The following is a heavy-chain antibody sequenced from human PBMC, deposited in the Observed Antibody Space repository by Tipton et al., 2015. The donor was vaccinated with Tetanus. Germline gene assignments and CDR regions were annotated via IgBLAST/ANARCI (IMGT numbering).Heavy chain of an antibody. Sequence: LRLSCTVSGGSISSSSYYWGWIRQPPGKGLEWIGSIYYSGSTYYNPSLKSRVTISEDTSKNQFSLKLSSVTAADTAVYYCARQGASGWGGFDYWGQGTLVTVSS. CDR3: ARQGASGWGGFDY. CDR1: GGSISSSSYY. CDR2: IYYSGST. J-gene: IGHJ4*02. D-gene: IGHD6-19*01. V-gene: IGHV4-39*01.